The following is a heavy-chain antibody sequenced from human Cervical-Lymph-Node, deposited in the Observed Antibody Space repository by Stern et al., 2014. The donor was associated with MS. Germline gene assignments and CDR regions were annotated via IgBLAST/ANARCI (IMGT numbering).Heavy chain of an antibody. CDR2: IYYSGST. V-gene: IGHV4-30-4*01. D-gene: IGHD2-2*01. CDR3: ASANCSSTSCPNWFDP. Sequence: QLQESGPGLVKPSPTLSLTCTVSGGSISSGDYYWSWIRQPPGKGLEWIGYIYYSGSTYYHPALKSRVTISVDTSKNQFSLKLSSVTAADTAVYYCASANCSSTSCPNWFDPWGQGTLVTVSS. J-gene: IGHJ5*02. CDR1: GGSISSGDYY.